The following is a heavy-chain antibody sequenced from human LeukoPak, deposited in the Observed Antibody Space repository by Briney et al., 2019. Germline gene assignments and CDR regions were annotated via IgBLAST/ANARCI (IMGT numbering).Heavy chain of an antibody. J-gene: IGHJ3*02. V-gene: IGHV3-66*01. Sequence: SGGSLRLSCAASGFTVSSNYMSWVRQAPGKGLEWVSVIYSGGSTYYADSVKGRFTISRDNSKNTLYLQMNSLRAEDTAVYYCARDRKQGFRQRGDAFDIWGQGTMVTVSS. CDR1: GFTVSSNY. CDR2: IYSGGST. D-gene: IGHD6-25*01. CDR3: ARDRKQGFRQRGDAFDI.